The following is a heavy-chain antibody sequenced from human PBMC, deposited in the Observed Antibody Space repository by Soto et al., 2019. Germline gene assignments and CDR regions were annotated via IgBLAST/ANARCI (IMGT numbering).Heavy chain of an antibody. CDR1: GFTFSNNA. Sequence: EVQLLESGGGLAQPGGSLRLSCAASGFTFSNNAMNWVRQAPGKGLEWVSGISGTGYGTYYADSVKGRFTISRDSSNNTLYLQMNSLRTEDTAVYYCAKSPNFYCSSYHCYKYYFDYWGQGTLVTVSS. J-gene: IGHJ4*02. D-gene: IGHD2-2*01. CDR2: ISGTGYGT. V-gene: IGHV3-23*01. CDR3: AKSPNFYCSSYHCYKYYFDY.